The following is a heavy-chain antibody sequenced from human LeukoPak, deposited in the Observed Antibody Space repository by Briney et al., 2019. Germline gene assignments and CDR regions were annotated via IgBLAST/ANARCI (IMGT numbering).Heavy chain of an antibody. V-gene: IGHV1-18*01. CDR1: GYTFTSYG. D-gene: IGHD4-11*01. CDR2: ISAYNGNT. Sequence: ASVKVSCKASGYTFTSYGISWVRQAPGQGLEWMGWISAYNGNTNYAQKLQGRVTMTTDTSTSTAYMELRSLRSGDTAVYYCARERGRYSNYYYGMDVWGQGTTVTVSS. CDR3: ARERGRYSNYYYGMDV. J-gene: IGHJ6*02.